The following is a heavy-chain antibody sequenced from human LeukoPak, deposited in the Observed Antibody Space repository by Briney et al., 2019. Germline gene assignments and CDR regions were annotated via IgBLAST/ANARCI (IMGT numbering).Heavy chain of an antibody. V-gene: IGHV3-33*01. CDR2: IWYDGSNK. J-gene: IGHJ5*02. Sequence: GGSLRLSCAASGFTFSSYGMHWVRQAPGKGLEWVAVIWYDGSNKYYADSVKGRFTISRDNSKNTLYLQMNSLRAEDTAMYFCTGGIGWLCDTWGQGTLVTVSS. D-gene: IGHD6-19*01. CDR1: GFTFSSYG. CDR3: TGGIGWLCDT.